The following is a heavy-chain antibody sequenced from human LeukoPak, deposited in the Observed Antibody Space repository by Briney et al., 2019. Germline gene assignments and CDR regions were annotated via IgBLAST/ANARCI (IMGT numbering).Heavy chain of an antibody. D-gene: IGHD6-13*01. V-gene: IGHV3-7*01. J-gene: IGHJ6*03. CDR2: IKEDGSEA. Sequence: GGSLRLSCAASGFTFGSYYMTWVRQAPGKGLEWVANIKEDGSEAYYVDSVKGRFTISRDNAKNSLYLQMNSLRAEDTAVYYCARDAAVQQLGYYYYYMDVWGKGTTVTVSS. CDR3: ARDAAVQQLGYYYYYMDV. CDR1: GFTFGSYY.